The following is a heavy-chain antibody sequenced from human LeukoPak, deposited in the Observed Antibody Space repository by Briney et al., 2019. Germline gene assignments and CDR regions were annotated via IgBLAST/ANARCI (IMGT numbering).Heavy chain of an antibody. D-gene: IGHD1-14*01. CDR3: AAKEGTRSDFDY. CDR2: ISSSGSTT. Sequence: PGGSLRLSCVASGFTFSSYEMNWARQAPGKGLEWVSYISSSGSTTHYADSAKGRFTISRDNAKNSLYPQMNSLRGEDTAVYYCAAKEGTRSDFDYWGQGTLVTVAS. V-gene: IGHV3-48*03. J-gene: IGHJ4*02. CDR1: GFTFSSYE.